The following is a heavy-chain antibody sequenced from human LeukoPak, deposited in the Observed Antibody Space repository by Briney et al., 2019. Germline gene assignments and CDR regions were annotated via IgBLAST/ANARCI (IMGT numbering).Heavy chain of an antibody. CDR1: GGSISSGGYY. Sequence: PSETLSLTCTVSGGSISSGGYYWSWIRQHPGKALEWIGYIYYSGSTYYNPSLKSRVTISVDTSKNQFSLKLSSVAAADTAVYYCARVFSITLVRGAANWFDPWGQGTLVTVSS. V-gene: IGHV4-31*03. J-gene: IGHJ5*02. CDR2: IYYSGST. CDR3: ARVFSITLVRGAANWFDP. D-gene: IGHD3-10*01.